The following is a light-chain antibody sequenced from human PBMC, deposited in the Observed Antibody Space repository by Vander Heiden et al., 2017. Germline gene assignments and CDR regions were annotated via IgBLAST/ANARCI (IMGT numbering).Light chain of an antibody. CDR2: DES. Sequence: EIALTQSPGTLSLSPGERATLSCRASQTVTSNYLAWYQQKPGQAPRLLIYDESRRATGIPDRFSGSGSGTDFTLTISRLEPEDFAVYYCQQYGNSPRTFGQGTKLEI. J-gene: IGKJ2*01. CDR3: QQYGNSPRT. V-gene: IGKV3-20*01. CDR1: QTVTSNY.